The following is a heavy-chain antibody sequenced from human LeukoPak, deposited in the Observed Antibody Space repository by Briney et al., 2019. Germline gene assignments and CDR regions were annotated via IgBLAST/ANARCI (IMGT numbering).Heavy chain of an antibody. D-gene: IGHD3-22*01. CDR3: ARSGEYYDSSGYYYLPPHY. V-gene: IGHV1-69*05. J-gene: IGHJ4*02. CDR1: GGTFSSYA. Sequence: ASVKVSCKASGGTFSSYAISWVRQAPGQGLEWMGGIIPIFGTANYAQKFQGRATITTDESTSTAYMELSSLRSEDTAVYYCARSGEYYDSSGYYYLPPHYWGQGTLVTVSS. CDR2: IIPIFGTA.